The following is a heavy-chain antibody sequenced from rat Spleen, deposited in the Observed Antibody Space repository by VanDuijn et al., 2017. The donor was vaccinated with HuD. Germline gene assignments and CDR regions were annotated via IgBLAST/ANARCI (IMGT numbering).Heavy chain of an antibody. CDR2: ISTGGGST. Sequence: EVQLVESDGGLVQPGRSLKLSCAASGFTFSDYYMAWVRQAPTKGLEWVAYISTGGGSTYYRDSVKGRFTISRDNAKSTLYLQMDSLRSEETATDYCKTTPPYWYFDFWGPGTMVTVSS. V-gene: IGHV5-27*01. CDR1: GFTFSDYY. CDR3: KTTPPYWYFDF. J-gene: IGHJ1*01. D-gene: IGHD3-1*01.